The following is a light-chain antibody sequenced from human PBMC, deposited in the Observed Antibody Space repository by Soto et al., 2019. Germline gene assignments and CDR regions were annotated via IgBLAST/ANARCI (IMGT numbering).Light chain of an antibody. CDR2: GAS. V-gene: IGKV3-20*01. CDR1: QSVSSTY. Sequence: EIVLTQSPDTLSLSPGERATLSCRASQSVSSTYLAWYQQRPGQAPRLLIYGASSRAAGIPDRFSGSGSGTDFTLTISRLEPEDLAVYYCQQYGISPRTFGQGTKVDIK. J-gene: IGKJ1*01. CDR3: QQYGISPRT.